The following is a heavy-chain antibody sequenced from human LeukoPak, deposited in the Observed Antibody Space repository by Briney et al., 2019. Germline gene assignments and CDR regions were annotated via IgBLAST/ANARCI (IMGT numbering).Heavy chain of an antibody. CDR3: AKWEFFAAIIYGDYENWFDP. CDR1: GFTFSSYA. J-gene: IGHJ5*02. D-gene: IGHD4-17*01. CDR2: ISGSGGST. V-gene: IGHV3-23*01. Sequence: PGGSLRLSCAASGFTFSSYAMSWVRQAPGKGLEWVSAISGSGGSTYYADSVKGRFTISRDNSKNTLYLQMNSLRAEDTAVYYCAKWEFFAAIIYGDYENWFDPWGQGTLVTVSS.